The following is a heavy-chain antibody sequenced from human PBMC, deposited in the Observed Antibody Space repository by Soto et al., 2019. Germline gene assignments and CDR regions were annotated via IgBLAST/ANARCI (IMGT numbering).Heavy chain of an antibody. Sequence: ASVKVSCKASGGTFTGYYMHWVRQAPGQGLEWMGWINPNSGGTNYAQKFQGWVTMTRDTSISTAYMELSRLRSDDTAVYYCATQRSEWELSFDYWGQGTLVTVSS. J-gene: IGHJ4*02. D-gene: IGHD1-26*01. V-gene: IGHV1-2*04. CDR1: GGTFTGYY. CDR2: INPNSGGT. CDR3: ATQRSEWELSFDY.